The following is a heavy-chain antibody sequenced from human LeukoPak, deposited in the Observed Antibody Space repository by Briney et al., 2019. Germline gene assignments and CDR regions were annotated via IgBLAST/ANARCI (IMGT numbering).Heavy chain of an antibody. Sequence: GGSLRLSCAAYGFSFSNSWMTWVRQAPGKDLEWVASINPDGSEVSYVGSVKGRFTISRDNAKNSVYLQMSSLRAEETGVFYYARDRGYTSFDYWGQGALVAVSS. V-gene: IGHV3-7*01. CDR3: ARDRGYTSFDY. CDR2: INPDGSEV. D-gene: IGHD5-18*01. CDR1: GFSFSNSW. J-gene: IGHJ4*02.